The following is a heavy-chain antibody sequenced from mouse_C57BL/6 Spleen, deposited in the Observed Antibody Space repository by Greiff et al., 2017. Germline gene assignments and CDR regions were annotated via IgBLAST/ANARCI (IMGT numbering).Heavy chain of an antibody. Sequence: QVQLQQSGPELVKPGASVKISCKASGYAFSSSWMNWVKQRPGKGLEWIGRIYPGDGDTNYNGKFKGKATLTAAKSSSTAYMQLSSLTSEDSAVYFCARLEDYDGGYFDVWGTGTTVTVSS. CDR3: ARLEDYDGGYFDV. CDR1: GYAFSSSW. CDR2: IYPGDGDT. D-gene: IGHD2-4*01. J-gene: IGHJ1*03. V-gene: IGHV1-82*01.